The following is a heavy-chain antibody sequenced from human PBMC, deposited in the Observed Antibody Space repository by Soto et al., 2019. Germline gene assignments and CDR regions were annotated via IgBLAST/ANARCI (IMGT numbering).Heavy chain of an antibody. D-gene: IGHD5-12*01. CDR3: ARGGYSYYYGMDV. Sequence: QVQLQESGPGLVKPSETLSLTCTVSGGSISSYYWSWIRQPPGKGLEWIGYIYYSGSTNYNPSLKSRGTISVDTSKNQFSLKLSSVTAADTAVYYCARGGYSYYYGMDVWGQGTTVTVSS. CDR2: IYYSGST. J-gene: IGHJ6*02. CDR1: GGSISSYY. V-gene: IGHV4-59*01.